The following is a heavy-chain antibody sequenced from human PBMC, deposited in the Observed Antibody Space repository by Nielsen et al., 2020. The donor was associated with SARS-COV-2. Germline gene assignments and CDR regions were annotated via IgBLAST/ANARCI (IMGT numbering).Heavy chain of an antibody. CDR3: ARDFEQLDDY. V-gene: IGHV3-7*03. CDR2: IKQDGSEK. D-gene: IGHD6-13*01. CDR1: GFTFSSYW. Sequence: GESLKISCAASGFTFSSYWMSWVRQAPGKGLEWVANIKQDGSEKYYVDSVKGRFTISRDNAKNSLYLQMNSLRAEDTAVYYCARDFEQLDDYWGQGTLVTVSS. J-gene: IGHJ4*02.